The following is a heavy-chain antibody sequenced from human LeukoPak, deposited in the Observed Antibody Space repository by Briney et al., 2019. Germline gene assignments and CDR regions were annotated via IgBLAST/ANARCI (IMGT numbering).Heavy chain of an antibody. CDR2: INHSGST. CDR3: ARGPRNYDSSGYYLDYFDY. J-gene: IGHJ4*02. Sequence: TSETLSLTCAVYGGSFSGYYWSWIRQPPGKGLEWIGEINHSGSTNYNPSLKSRVTISVDTSKNQFSLKLSSVTAADTAVYYCARGPRNYDSSGYYLDYFDYWGQGTLVTVSS. D-gene: IGHD3-22*01. V-gene: IGHV4-34*01. CDR1: GGSFSGYY.